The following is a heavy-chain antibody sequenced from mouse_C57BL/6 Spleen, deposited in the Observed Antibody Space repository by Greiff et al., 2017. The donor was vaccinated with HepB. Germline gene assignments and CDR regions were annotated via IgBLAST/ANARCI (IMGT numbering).Heavy chain of an antibody. CDR1: GYTFTSYW. J-gene: IGHJ4*01. Sequence: SGAELAKPGASVKLSCKASGYTFTSYWMHWVKQRPGQGLEWIGYINPSSGYPKYNQKFKDKAKLTADKSSSTAYMQLSSLTYEDSAVYYCARTITTVVASYYAMDYWGQGTSVTVSS. CDR2: INPSSGYP. D-gene: IGHD1-1*01. CDR3: ARTITTVVASYYAMDY. V-gene: IGHV1-7*01.